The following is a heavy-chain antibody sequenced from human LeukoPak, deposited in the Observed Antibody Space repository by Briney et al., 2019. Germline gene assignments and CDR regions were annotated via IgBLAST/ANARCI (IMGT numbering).Heavy chain of an antibody. J-gene: IGHJ4*02. CDR2: ISTSSSNM. CDR1: GFTFSSYS. Sequence: GGFLRLSCAASGFTFSSYSMNWVRLAPGKGLEWVSSISTSSSNMYYADSVKGRFTISRDNAKNSLYLQMNSLRAEDTAVYYCARDVASKNDYGDYFNYWGQGTLVTVSS. V-gene: IGHV3-21*01. CDR3: ARDVASKNDYGDYFNY. D-gene: IGHD4-17*01.